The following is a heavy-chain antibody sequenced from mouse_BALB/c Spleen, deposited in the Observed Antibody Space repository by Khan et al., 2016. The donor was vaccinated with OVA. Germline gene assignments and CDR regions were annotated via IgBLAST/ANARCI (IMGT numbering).Heavy chain of an antibody. D-gene: IGHD2-1*01. CDR1: GYTLTSYW. V-gene: IGHV1S81*02. CDR2: INPSNGRT. J-gene: IGHJ2*01. CDR3: ARLLINFDY. Sequence: VQLQQSGAELVNPGASVNLSCKASGYTLTSYWMHWVKQRPGQGLEWIGEINPSNGRTNYNEKFKSKATLTVDKSSSTAYMQLSSPTSEDSAVYYCARLLINFDYWGQCTTLTVSS.